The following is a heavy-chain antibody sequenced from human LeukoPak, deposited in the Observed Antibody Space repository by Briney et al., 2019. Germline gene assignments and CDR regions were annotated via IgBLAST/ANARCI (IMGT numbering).Heavy chain of an antibody. CDR2: ISACNGNT. V-gene: IGHV1-18*01. J-gene: IGHJ5*02. Sequence: GASVKVSCKASGYTFTSDGISWVRQAPGQGLEWMGWISACNGNTNYAQKLQGRVTMTTDTSTSTAYMELRSLRSDDTAVYYCAATQYDFWSGYPNWFDPWGQGTLVTVSS. CDR1: GYTFTSDG. D-gene: IGHD3-3*01. CDR3: AATQYDFWSGYPNWFDP.